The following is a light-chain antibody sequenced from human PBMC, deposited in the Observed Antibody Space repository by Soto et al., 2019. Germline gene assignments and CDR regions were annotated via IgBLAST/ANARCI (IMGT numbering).Light chain of an antibody. V-gene: IGKV3-15*01. J-gene: IGKJ3*01. CDR2: GAS. CDR3: QQYNDWPRT. CDR1: QNVRGN. Sequence: EIVMTQSPATLSVSPGERATLSCRASQNVRGNLAWYQEKPGQAPRLLIYGASSRATGIQARFSGSGSGTEFTLTISSLQSVDFAVYYCQQYNDWPRTFGPGTKVDLK.